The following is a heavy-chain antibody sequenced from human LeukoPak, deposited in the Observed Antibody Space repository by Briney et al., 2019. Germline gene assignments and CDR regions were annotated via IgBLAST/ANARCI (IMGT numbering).Heavy chain of an antibody. Sequence: GGSLRLSCAASGFTFSGYWMHWVRQAPGKGLVWVSRINSDGSTTSYADSVKGRFTISRDNSKNTLYLQMNSLRAEDTAVYFCARVATGSYDWFDPWGQGTLVTVSS. D-gene: IGHD3-10*01. J-gene: IGHJ5*02. V-gene: IGHV3-74*01. CDR2: INSDGSTT. CDR3: ARVATGSYDWFDP. CDR1: GFTFSGYW.